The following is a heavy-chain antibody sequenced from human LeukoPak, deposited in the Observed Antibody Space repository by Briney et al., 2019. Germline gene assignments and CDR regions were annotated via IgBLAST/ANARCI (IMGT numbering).Heavy chain of an antibody. CDR3: AREVFPGGLLNTAFDL. J-gene: IGHJ4*02. Sequence: PGGSLRLSCEVSGFTFSMYWMTWVRQAPGKGLEWVANINEGGSREWYVDSLKGRFTISRDNSKNSLYLQMNGLRVEDTAVYYCAREVFPGGLLNTAFDLWGQGALVTVSS. CDR1: GFTFSMYW. D-gene: IGHD2-8*02. V-gene: IGHV3-7*01. CDR2: INEGGSRE.